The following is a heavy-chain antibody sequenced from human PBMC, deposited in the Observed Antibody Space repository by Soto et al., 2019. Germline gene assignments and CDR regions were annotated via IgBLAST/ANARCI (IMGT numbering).Heavy chain of an antibody. CDR3: AREGGVLGYGSGGTFNWYFDR. CDR1: GGTFRSYG. CDR2: IIHIFGTR. D-gene: IGHD2-15*01. J-gene: IGHJ2*01. Sequence: SVKVPCKASGGTFRSYGINWVRQAPGQGLDWMGGIIHIFGTRHSVQKFQGRVTISADESTSTAYMELSSLRAEDTAVYYLAREGGVLGYGSGGTFNWYFDRWGRGTLVHVSS. V-gene: IGHV1-69*13.